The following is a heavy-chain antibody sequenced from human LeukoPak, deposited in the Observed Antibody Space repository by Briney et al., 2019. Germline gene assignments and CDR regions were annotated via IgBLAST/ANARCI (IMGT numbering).Heavy chain of an antibody. CDR2: ISWNSGSI. CDR1: GFTFDDYA. J-gene: IGHJ4*02. D-gene: IGHD3-3*01. CDR3: AKGDHDFWSKFDY. V-gene: IGHV3-9*01. Sequence: GRSLRLSCAASGFTFDDYAMHWVRQAPGKGLEWVSGISWNSGSIGYADSVKGRFTISRDNAKNSLYLQMNSLRAEDTAVYYCAKGDHDFWSKFDYWGQGTLVTVSS.